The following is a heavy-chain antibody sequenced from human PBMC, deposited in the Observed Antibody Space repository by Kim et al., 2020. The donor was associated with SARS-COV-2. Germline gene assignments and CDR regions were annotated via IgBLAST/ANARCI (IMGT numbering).Heavy chain of an antibody. V-gene: IGHV3-43*01. CDR3: AKDIGGGDCCFDY. CDR2: ISWDGGST. D-gene: IGHD2-21*02. CDR1: GFTFDDYT. J-gene: IGHJ4*02. Sequence: GGSLRLSCAASGFTFDDYTMHWVRQAPGKGLEWVSLISWDGGSTYYADSVKGRFTISRDNSKNSLYLQMNSLRTEDTALYYCAKDIGGGDCCFDYWGQGTLVTVSS.